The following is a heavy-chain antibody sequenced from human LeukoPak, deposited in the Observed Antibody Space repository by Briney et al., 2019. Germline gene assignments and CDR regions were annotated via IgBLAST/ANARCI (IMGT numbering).Heavy chain of an antibody. J-gene: IGHJ4*01. CDR3: ARAAMGITISGVVPPPGY. V-gene: IGHV1-69*13. CDR2: IIPIFGTA. CDR1: GGTFSSYA. D-gene: IGHD3-3*01. Sequence: SVKVSCKASGGTFSSYAISWVRQAPGQGLEWMGGIIPIFGTANYAQKFQGRVTITADESTSTAYMELSSLRSEDTAVYYCARAAMGITISGVVPPPGYWGQGTLVTVSS.